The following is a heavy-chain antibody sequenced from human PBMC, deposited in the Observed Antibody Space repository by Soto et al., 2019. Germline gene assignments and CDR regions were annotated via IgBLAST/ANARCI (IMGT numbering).Heavy chain of an antibody. V-gene: IGHV3-23*01. J-gene: IGHJ4*02. Sequence: EVHLLESGGGLIQPGGSLRLSCAASGFTFSGYAMSWVRQAPGRGLEWVSAISGSGGSTFYADSMKGRFTISRDNSKDTMYLQMHSLRAEDTAVYYCAKATYYDFWSGSGPFDYWGLGALVSVSS. CDR3: AKATYYDFWSGSGPFDY. D-gene: IGHD3-3*01. CDR2: ISGSGGST. CDR1: GFTFSGYA.